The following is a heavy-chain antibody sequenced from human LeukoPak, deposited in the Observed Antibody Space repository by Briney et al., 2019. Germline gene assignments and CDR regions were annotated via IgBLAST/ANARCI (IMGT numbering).Heavy chain of an antibody. J-gene: IGHJ4*02. D-gene: IGHD3-9*01. V-gene: IGHV3-7*03. CDR2: IKQDGSEK. Sequence: GGSLRLSCAASGFTFSSYWMSWVRQAPGKGLEWVAHIKQDGSEKYYVDSVKGRFTISRDNAKNSLYLQMNSLRAEDTAVYYCARGHTYYDILTGYYPRGAFDYWGQGTLVTVSS. CDR1: GFTFSSYW. CDR3: ARGHTYYDILTGYYPRGAFDY.